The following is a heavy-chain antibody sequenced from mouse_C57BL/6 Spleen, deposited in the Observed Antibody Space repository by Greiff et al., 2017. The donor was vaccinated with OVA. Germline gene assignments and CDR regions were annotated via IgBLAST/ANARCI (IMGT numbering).Heavy chain of an antibody. J-gene: IGHJ1*03. CDR1: GYTFTDHT. CDR2: IYPRDGST. Sequence: QVQLQQSDAELVKPGASVKISCKVSGYTFTDHTIHWMKQRPEQGLEWIGYIYPRDGSTKYTEKFKGKATLTADKSSSTAYMQLNSLTSEDSAVYCCAYYDYDGYFDVWGTGTTVTVSS. CDR3: AYYDYDGYFDV. V-gene: IGHV1-78*01. D-gene: IGHD2-4*01.